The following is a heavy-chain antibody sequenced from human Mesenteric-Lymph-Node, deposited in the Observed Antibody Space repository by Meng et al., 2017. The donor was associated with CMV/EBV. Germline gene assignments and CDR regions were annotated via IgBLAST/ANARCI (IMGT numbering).Heavy chain of an antibody. CDR2: INSDGSST. CDR1: W. D-gene: IGHD2-2*01. V-gene: IGHV3-74*01. J-gene: IGHJ4*02. Sequence: WMHWVRQAPGKGLVWVSRINSDGSSTRYADSVKGRFTISRDNAKNTLYLQMNSLRAEDTAVYYCARVQDLGYCSSTSCYFESDYFDYWGQGTLVTVSS. CDR3: ARVQDLGYCSSTSCYFESDYFDY.